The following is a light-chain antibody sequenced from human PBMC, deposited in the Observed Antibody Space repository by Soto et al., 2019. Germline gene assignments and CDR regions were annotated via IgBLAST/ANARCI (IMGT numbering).Light chain of an antibody. V-gene: IGLV2-14*01. CDR3: SSYTSTNHVV. J-gene: IGLJ2*01. Sequence: QSVLTQPASVSGSPGQSITISCTGTSSDDGGYNYVSWYQQHPGKAPKLVIYEVTKRPSGVSNRFSGSKSGNTASLTISGLQAEDESDYYCSSYTSTNHVVFGGGTKLTVL. CDR1: SSDDGGYNY. CDR2: EVT.